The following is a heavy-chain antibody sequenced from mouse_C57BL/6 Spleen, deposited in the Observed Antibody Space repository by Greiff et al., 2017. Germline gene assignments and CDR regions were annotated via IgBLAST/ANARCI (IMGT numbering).Heavy chain of an antibody. Sequence: SGPELVKPGASVKISCKASGYSFTGYYMNWVKQSPEKSLEWIGEINPSTGGTTYNQKFKAKATLTVDKSSSTAYMQLKSLTSEDSAVYYCARFYYYGSSYDWGQGTTLTVSS. V-gene: IGHV1-42*01. CDR1: GYSFTGYY. D-gene: IGHD1-1*01. CDR2: INPSTGGT. J-gene: IGHJ2*01. CDR3: ARFYYYGSSYD.